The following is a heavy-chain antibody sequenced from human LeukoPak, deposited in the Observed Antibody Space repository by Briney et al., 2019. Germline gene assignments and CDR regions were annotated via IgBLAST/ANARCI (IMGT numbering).Heavy chain of an antibody. V-gene: IGHV1-69*13. CDR3: AKDRYSYAFEYSDS. CDR1: GGTFSSYA. D-gene: IGHD5-18*01. Sequence: SVKVSCKASGGTFSSYAISWVRQAPGQGLEWMGGIIPIFGTANYAQKFQGRVTITADESTSTAYMELSSLRSEDTAVYYCAKDRYSYAFEYSDSWGQGTLVTVSS. J-gene: IGHJ4*02. CDR2: IIPIFGTA.